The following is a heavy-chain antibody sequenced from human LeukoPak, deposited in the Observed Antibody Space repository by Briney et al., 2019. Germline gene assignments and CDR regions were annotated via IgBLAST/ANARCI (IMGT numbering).Heavy chain of an antibody. D-gene: IGHD2-21*02. CDR1: GFTFSSYE. CDR2: ISSGSSTI. V-gene: IGHV3-48*03. J-gene: IGHJ4*02. Sequence: GSLRLSCAASGFTFSSYEMNWVRQAPGRGLEYLSYISSGSSTISYADSVKGRFTISRDNAKNSLYLQMNSLRAEDTAVYYCARLCGGDCYSGLDYWGQGTLVTVSS. CDR3: ARLCGGDCYSGLDY.